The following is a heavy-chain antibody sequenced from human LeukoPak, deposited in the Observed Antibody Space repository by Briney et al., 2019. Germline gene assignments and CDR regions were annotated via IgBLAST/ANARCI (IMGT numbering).Heavy chain of an antibody. CDR3: ARDRPPDSSGYYYVPYYYGMDV. Sequence: GGSLRLSCAASGFTLSSYAMHWVRQAPGKGLEWVAVISYDGSNKYYADSVKGRFTISRDNSKNTLYLQMNSLRAEDTAVYYCARDRPPDSSGYYYVPYYYGMDVWGQGTTVTVSS. J-gene: IGHJ6*02. V-gene: IGHV3-30-3*01. D-gene: IGHD3-22*01. CDR2: ISYDGSNK. CDR1: GFTLSSYA.